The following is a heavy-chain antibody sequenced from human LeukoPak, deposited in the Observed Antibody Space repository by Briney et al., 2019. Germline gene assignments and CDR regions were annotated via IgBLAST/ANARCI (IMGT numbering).Heavy chain of an antibody. D-gene: IGHD3-10*01. J-gene: IGHJ4*02. V-gene: IGHV3-7*01. CDR2: VNSDGSVK. CDR1: GFSFSTYW. CDR3: ARLFGGATIFDY. Sequence: GGSLRLSCAASGFSFSTYWMSWVRQAPGKGLEWVASVNSDGSVKKYVDSVRDRVTISRDNAKNSLYLQMNTLSAEDTAMYYCARLFGGATIFDYWGQGALVTVSS.